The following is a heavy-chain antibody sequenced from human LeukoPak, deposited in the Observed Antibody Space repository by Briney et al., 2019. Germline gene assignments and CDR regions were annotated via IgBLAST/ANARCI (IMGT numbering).Heavy chain of an antibody. CDR3: ARATYYDILTGYYYYYYYMDV. CDR2: MNPNRGNT. D-gene: IGHD3-9*01. Sequence: ASVNVSCKASGYTFTSYDINWVRQATGQGLECMGWMNPNRGNTGYAQKLQGRVTMTRNTSISTAYMELSSLRSEDTAVYYCARATYYDILTGYYYYYYYMDVWGKGTTVTISS. J-gene: IGHJ6*03. CDR1: GYTFTSYD. V-gene: IGHV1-8*01.